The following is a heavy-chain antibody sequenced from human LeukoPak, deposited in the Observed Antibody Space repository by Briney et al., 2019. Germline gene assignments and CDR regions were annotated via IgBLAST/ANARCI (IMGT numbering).Heavy chain of an antibody. D-gene: IGHD2-15*01. J-gene: IGHJ4*02. CDR2: ISSSGSTI. Sequence: PGGSLRLSCAASGFTFSSYEMNWVRQAPGKGLEWVSYISSSGSTIYYADSVKGRFTISRDNAKNSLYLQMNSLRAEDTAVYYCASYHTLGYCSGGSCPQTYYWGQGTLVTASS. CDR3: ASYHTLGYCSGGSCPQTYY. V-gene: IGHV3-48*03. CDR1: GFTFSSYE.